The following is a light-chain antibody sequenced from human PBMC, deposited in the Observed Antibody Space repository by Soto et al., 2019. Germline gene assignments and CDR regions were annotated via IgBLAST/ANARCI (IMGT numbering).Light chain of an antibody. Sequence: EIVLTQSPGTLSLSPGERATLSCRSSQSVNSNYLAWYQQKPGQAPRLLIYAASSRAAGFPDRFSGSGSGTDFTLTISRLEAEDFAVYYCQQSSSSPITFGQGTRLEIK. CDR1: QSVNSNY. V-gene: IGKV3-20*01. CDR2: AAS. CDR3: QQSSSSPIT. J-gene: IGKJ5*01.